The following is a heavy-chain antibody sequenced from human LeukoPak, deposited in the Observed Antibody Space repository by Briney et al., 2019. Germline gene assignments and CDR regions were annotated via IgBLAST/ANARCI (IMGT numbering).Heavy chain of an antibody. CDR3: ARGFYSSGYYGDKNENWFDP. CDR2: IYYSGST. D-gene: IGHD6-25*01. V-gene: IGHV4-39*07. J-gene: IGHJ5*02. Sequence: PSETLSLTCTVSGVSISSSSYYWVWLRQPPGQGLEWIGSIYYSGSTYYNPSLKSRVTISVDTSKNQLSLKLSSVTAADTAVYYCARGFYSSGYYGDKNENWFDPWGQGTLVTVSS. CDR1: GVSISSSSYY.